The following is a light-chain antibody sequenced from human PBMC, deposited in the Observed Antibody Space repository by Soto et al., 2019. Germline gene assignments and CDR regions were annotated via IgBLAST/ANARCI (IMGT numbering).Light chain of an antibody. V-gene: IGLV4-69*01. CDR3: QTWGTGPVV. J-gene: IGLJ2*01. CDR1: SGHSSYA. CDR2: LNSDGSH. Sequence: QLVLTQSPSASASLGASVKLTCTLSSGHSSYAIASHQQQPEKGPRYLMKLNSDGSHSKGDGIPDRFSGSSSGAERYLTISSRQSEDEADYYCQTWGTGPVVFGGGTKLTVL.